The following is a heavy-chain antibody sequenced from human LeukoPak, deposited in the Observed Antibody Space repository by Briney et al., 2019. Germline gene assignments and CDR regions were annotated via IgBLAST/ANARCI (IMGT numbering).Heavy chain of an antibody. CDR3: ASGIQPRLSWFFDL. J-gene: IGHJ2*01. D-gene: IGHD5-18*01. V-gene: IGHV3-11*01. Sequence: PGRSLRLSCAASGFRFSDYYMSWIRQAPGQGLEWFSYISSPGSTTYYADSVKGRFTISRDNAKNSLSLQMNSLRADDTAVYYCASGIQPRLSWFFDLWGRGTLVTVSS. CDR1: GFRFSDYY. CDR2: ISSPGSTT.